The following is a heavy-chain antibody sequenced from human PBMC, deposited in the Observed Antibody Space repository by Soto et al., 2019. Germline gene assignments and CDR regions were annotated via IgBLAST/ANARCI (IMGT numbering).Heavy chain of an antibody. J-gene: IGHJ5*02. CDR2: MWPSGGT. CDR1: RLSIGSPTW. Sequence: PSKTLSLSYAVSRLSIGSPTWWTWDRQAPGKALEWIGEMWPSGGTTYNRSLRNRVSFSVDDSNNPLSLTLAPVTAAATAIDYCARCLHCPDGGRFDPWGQGALVRVSS. V-gene: IGHV4-4*02. D-gene: IGHD2-8*01. CDR3: ARCLHCPDGGRFDP.